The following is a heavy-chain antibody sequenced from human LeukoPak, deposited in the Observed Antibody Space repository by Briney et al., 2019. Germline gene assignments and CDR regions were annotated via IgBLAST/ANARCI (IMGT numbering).Heavy chain of an antibody. CDR3: ARDHEPMGAYYYYMDV. V-gene: IGHV1-46*01. J-gene: IGHJ6*03. CDR2: INPTGDTT. CDR1: GYTFTSHY. Sequence: ASVKVSCKASGYTFTSHYMHWVRQAPGQGLEWMGVINPTGDTTRYAQKFQGRVTMTRDMSTSTDYMELSSLRSEDTAVYYCARDHEPMGAYYYYMDVWGKGTTVTISS. D-gene: IGHD3-10*01.